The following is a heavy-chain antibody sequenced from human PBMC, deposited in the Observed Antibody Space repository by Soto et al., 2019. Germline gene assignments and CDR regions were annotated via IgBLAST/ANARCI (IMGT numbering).Heavy chain of an antibody. V-gene: IGHV1-18*01. CDR2: ISPHKDNT. J-gene: IGHJ4*02. D-gene: IGHD3-10*01. CDR3: ARDLDGSGSYYTNY. Sequence: QVQLVQSGAEVKKPGASVMVSCKTSGYTFSSIGISWVRQAPGQGLEWMGWISPHKDNTYYAQRLQGRVTMTTDTSTSTAYMELRSLRSDDTVVYFCARDLDGSGSYYTNYWGQGTLVTVSS. CDR1: GYTFSSIG.